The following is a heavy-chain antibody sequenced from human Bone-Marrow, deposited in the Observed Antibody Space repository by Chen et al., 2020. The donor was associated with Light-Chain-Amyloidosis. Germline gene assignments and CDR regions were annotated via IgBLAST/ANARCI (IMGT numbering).Heavy chain of an antibody. D-gene: IGHD5-12*01. J-gene: IGHJ4*02. CDR3: ARRRDGYNFDY. Sequence: EVQLEQSGPEVKKPGESLKISCKGSGYTFPNYWIGWVRQMPGKGLEWMGVIYPDDSDARYSPSFEGQVTISADKSITTAYLQWRILKASDTAMYYCARRRDGYNFDYWGQGTLVTVSS. CDR1: GYTFPNYW. V-gene: IGHV5-51*01. CDR2: IYPDDSDA.